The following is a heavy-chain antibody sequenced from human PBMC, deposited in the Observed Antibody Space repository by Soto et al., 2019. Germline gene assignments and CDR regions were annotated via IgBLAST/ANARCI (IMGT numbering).Heavy chain of an antibody. CDR2: VNNGGDST. J-gene: IGHJ6*04. D-gene: IGHD5-12*01. CDR3: AKASGRVATIGFSDV. Sequence: EVQLLESGGGLVQPGGSLRLSCAASGFTFNNFAMNWVRQAPGKGLEWFSAVNNGGDSTYYADSVQGRFTISRDNSENTLYLQMNSLRADDTAVYYCAKASGRVATIGFSDVWGKGTTVTVSS. V-gene: IGHV3-23*01. CDR1: GFTFNNFA.